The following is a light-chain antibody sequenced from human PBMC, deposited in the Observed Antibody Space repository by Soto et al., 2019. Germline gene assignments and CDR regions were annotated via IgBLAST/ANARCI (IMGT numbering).Light chain of an antibody. CDR3: SSYAGSRIYV. Sequence: QSVLTQPPSASGSVGQSVTISCTGTSSDVGAYNYVSWYQQHPGKAPKLMIYEVSKRPSGVPDRFSGSKSGYTASLTVSGLQPEDEAEYFCSSYAGSRIYVLGTGTKVTVL. V-gene: IGLV2-8*01. CDR1: SSDVGAYNY. J-gene: IGLJ1*01. CDR2: EVS.